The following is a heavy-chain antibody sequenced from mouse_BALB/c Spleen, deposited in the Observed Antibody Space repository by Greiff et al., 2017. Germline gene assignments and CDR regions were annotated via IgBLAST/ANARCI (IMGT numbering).Heavy chain of an antibody. CDR3: ARWLLSYWDFEV. CDR1: GYTFTDYA. Sequence: VKLMESGPELVRPGVSVKISCKGSGYTFTDYAMHWVKQSHAKSLEWIGVISTYSGNTNYNQKVKGKATMTVDKSSSTAYIELARLTSEDSAIYYCARWLLSYWDFEVWGAGTTVTVSA. CDR2: ISTYSGNT. V-gene: IGHV1-67*01. J-gene: IGHJ1*01. D-gene: IGHD2-3*01.